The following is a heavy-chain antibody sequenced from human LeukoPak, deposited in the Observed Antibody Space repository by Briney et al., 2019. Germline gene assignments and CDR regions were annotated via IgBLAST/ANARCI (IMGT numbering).Heavy chain of an antibody. V-gene: IGHV1-18*01. D-gene: IGHD2-15*01. J-gene: IGHJ6*03. Sequence: ASVKVSCKASGYTFTSYGISWVRQAPGQGLEWMGWISAYNGNTNLVQKLQGRVTMTTDTSTSTADMELRSLRSDDTAVYYCARESAGYCSGGSCYNYYYYYMDVWGKGTTVTVSS. CDR2: ISAYNGNT. CDR1: GYTFTSYG. CDR3: ARESAGYCSGGSCYNYYYYYMDV.